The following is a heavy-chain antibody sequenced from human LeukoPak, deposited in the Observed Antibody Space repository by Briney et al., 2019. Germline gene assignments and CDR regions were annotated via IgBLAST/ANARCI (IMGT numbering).Heavy chain of an antibody. CDR2: ISSSGSTI. D-gene: IGHD6-6*01. V-gene: IGHV3-48*03. Sequence: GGSLRLSCAASGFTFSSYEMNWVRQALGKGLEWVSYISSSGSTIYYADSVKGRFTISRDNAKNSLYLQMNSLRAEDTAVYYCARGEYSSSSPFDYWGQGTLVTVSS. CDR1: GFTFSSYE. J-gene: IGHJ4*02. CDR3: ARGEYSSSSPFDY.